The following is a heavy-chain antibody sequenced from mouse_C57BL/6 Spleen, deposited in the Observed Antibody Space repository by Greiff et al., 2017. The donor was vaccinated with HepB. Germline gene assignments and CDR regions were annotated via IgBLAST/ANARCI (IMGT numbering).Heavy chain of an antibody. D-gene: IGHD1-1*01. Sequence: EVQLQQSGPELVKPGASVKISCKASGYTFTDYYMNWVKQSHGKSLEWIGDINPNNGGTSYNQKFKGKATLTVDKSSSTAYMELRSLTSEDSAVYYCANNYYGSRGWYFDVWGTGTTVTVSS. CDR2: INPNNGGT. CDR3: ANNYYGSRGWYFDV. CDR1: GYTFTDYY. J-gene: IGHJ1*03. V-gene: IGHV1-26*01.